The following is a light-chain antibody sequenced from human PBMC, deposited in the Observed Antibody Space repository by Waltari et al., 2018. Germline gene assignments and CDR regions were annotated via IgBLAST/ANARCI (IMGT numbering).Light chain of an antibody. J-gene: IGLJ2*01. CDR3: AAWDDSLNGL. V-gene: IGLV1-44*01. CDR1: SSNIGRNN. Sequence: QSVLTQPPSASGTPGQRVTISCSGSSSNIGRNNVNWYQKVPGTAPKLLIYSTNQRPSGVPDRFSCSKSVPSASLAISGLQSEDEAEYYCAAWDDSLNGLFGGGTKLTVL. CDR2: STN.